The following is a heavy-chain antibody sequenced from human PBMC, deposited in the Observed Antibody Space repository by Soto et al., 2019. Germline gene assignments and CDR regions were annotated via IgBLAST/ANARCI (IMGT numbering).Heavy chain of an antibody. Sequence: KPGGSLRLSCAASGFTFSNAWMSWVRQAPGKGLEWVGRIKSKTDGGTTDYAAPVKGRFTISRDDSKNTLYLQMNSLKTEDTAVYYCTTDGVAAPTPPVVAHGYWGQGTLVTVSS. CDR2: IKSKTDGGTT. D-gene: IGHD2-15*01. V-gene: IGHV3-15*01. J-gene: IGHJ4*02. CDR3: TTDGVAAPTPPVVAHGY. CDR1: GFTFSNAW.